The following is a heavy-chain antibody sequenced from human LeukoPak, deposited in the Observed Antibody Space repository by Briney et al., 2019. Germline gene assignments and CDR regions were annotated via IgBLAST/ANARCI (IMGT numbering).Heavy chain of an antibody. CDR3: ARESLPCGGNSFGHYYGMDV. D-gene: IGHD4-23*01. CDR2: IIPMLGTA. CDR1: EGTFSSYA. Sequence: GSSVTVSCKASEGTFSSYAISWVRQAPGQGLEWMGQIIPMLGTASYAQRFQGRVTLTADESTSTAYMELSSLRSEDTAVYYCARESLPCGGNSFGHYYGMDVWGQGTTVTVSS. V-gene: IGHV1-69*01. J-gene: IGHJ6*02.